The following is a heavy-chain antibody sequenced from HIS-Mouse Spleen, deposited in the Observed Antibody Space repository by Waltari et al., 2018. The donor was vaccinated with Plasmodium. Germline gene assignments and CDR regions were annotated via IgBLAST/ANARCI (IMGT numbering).Heavy chain of an antibody. CDR1: GGSISSYY. J-gene: IGHJ4*02. D-gene: IGHD5-18*01. V-gene: IGHV4-59*08. Sequence: QVQLQESSPGLVKPSETLSLTCTVSGGSISSYYWSWIRQPPGKGLEWIGYIYYSGSTNYNPSLKSRVTISVDTSKNQFSLKLSSVTAADTAVYYCARLRYSYGYFDYWGQGTLVTVSS. CDR3: ARLRYSYGYFDY. CDR2: IYYSGST.